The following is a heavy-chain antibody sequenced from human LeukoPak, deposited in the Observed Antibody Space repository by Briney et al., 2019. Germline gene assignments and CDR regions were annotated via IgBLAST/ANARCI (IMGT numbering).Heavy chain of an antibody. D-gene: IGHD3-16*01. V-gene: IGHV3-48*03. CDR3: ARDLMAGGYSGMDV. J-gene: IGHJ6*02. CDR2: ISSSGSTI. CDR1: GFTFSSYE. Sequence: GGSLRLSCAASGFTFSSYEMNWVRQAPGKGLEWVSYISSSGSTIYYADSVKGRFTISRDNAKNSLYLQMNSLRAEDTAVYYCARDLMAGGYSGMDVWGQGTTVTVSS.